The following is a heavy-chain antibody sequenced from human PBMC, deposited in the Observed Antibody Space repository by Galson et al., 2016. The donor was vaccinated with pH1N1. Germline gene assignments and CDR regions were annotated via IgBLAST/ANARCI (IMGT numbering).Heavy chain of an antibody. D-gene: IGHD3-3*01. Sequence: SLRLSCAASGFTFSSYGMHWVRQALWKGLEWVSLIYRCGRTYYADSVKGRCTISRENSKNTLSLQINSLRVEDTAVYDCSIVGGFWSYYYYNRDVWGQGTTVTVSS. CDR3: SIVGGFWSYYYYNRDV. CDR2: IYRCGRT. J-gene: IGHJ6*02. V-gene: IGHV3-53*01. CDR1: GFTFSSYG.